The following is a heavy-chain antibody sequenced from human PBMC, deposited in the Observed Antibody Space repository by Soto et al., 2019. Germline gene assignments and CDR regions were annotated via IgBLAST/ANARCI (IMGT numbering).Heavy chain of an antibody. J-gene: IGHJ4*02. CDR2: IYSGGST. V-gene: IGHV3-53*02. Sequence: EVQLVETGGGLIQPGGSLRLSCAASGFTVSSNYMSWVRQAPGKGLEWVSVIYSGGSTYYADSVKGRFTISRDNSKHTLYLQMNSLRAEDTAVYYCARAAGRTYGDYDYFDYWGQGTLVTVSS. D-gene: IGHD4-17*01. CDR1: GFTVSSNY. CDR3: ARAAGRTYGDYDYFDY.